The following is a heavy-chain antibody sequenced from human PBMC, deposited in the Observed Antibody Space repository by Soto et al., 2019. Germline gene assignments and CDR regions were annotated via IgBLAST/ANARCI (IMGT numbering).Heavy chain of an antibody. V-gene: IGHV3-48*01. CDR1: GFSISTPS. CDR3: ARGGTVSTA. D-gene: IGHD4-4*01. Sequence: VHLSESGGGLVQPGGSLRPSCAASGFSISTPSMNWVRQAPGNGLEWVSFISIGNNAIYYADSVNGRFKISRYIAKNSVYLQMNSLGAEDTAVYYCARGGTVSTAWGQGTRVTVSS. CDR2: ISIGNNAI. J-gene: IGHJ5*02.